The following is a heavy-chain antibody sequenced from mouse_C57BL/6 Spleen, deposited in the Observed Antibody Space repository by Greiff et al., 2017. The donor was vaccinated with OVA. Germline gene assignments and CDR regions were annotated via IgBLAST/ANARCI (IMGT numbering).Heavy chain of an antibody. CDR1: GFSLTSYG. V-gene: IGHV2-2*01. CDR3: ARNPLFTTVVAPYYAMDY. Sequence: VKLMESGPGLVQPSQSLSITCTVSGFSLTSYGVHWVRQSPGKGLEWLGVIWSGGSTDYNAAFISRLSISKDNSKSQVFFKMNSLQADDTAIYYCARNPLFTTVVAPYYAMDYWGQGTSVTVSS. D-gene: IGHD1-1*01. J-gene: IGHJ4*01. CDR2: IWSGGST.